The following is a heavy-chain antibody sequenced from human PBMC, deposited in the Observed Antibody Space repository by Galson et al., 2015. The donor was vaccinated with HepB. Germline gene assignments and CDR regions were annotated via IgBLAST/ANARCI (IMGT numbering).Heavy chain of an antibody. J-gene: IGHJ6*02. Sequence: SLRLSCAASGFTFSSYAMHWVRQAPGKGLEWVAVISYDGSNKYYADSVKGRFTISRDNSKNTLYLQMNSLRAEDTAVYYCARGWRSSWYGDYYYGMDVWGQGTTVTVSS. CDR3: ARGWRSSWYGDYYYGMDV. CDR1: GFTFSSYA. CDR2: ISYDGSNK. D-gene: IGHD6-13*01. V-gene: IGHV3-30-3*01.